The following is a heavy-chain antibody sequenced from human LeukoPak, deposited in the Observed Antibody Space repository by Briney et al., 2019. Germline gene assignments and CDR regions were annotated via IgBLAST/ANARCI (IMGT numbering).Heavy chain of an antibody. CDR3: ARVGSPNDYYDSSGYYYVEWFDP. CDR1: RYTFTSYG. J-gene: IGHJ5*02. CDR2: ISAYNGNT. Sequence: GASVNVSCKASRYTFTSYGISWVRQAPRQGLEWMGWISAYNGNTNCAQKLQGRVTMTTDTSKSTAYMELRSLRSDDTAVYYCARVGSPNDYYDSSGYYYVEWFDPWGQGTLVTVSS. V-gene: IGHV1-18*01. D-gene: IGHD3-22*01.